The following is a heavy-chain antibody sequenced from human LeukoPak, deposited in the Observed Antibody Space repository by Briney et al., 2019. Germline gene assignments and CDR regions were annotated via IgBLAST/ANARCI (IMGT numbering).Heavy chain of an antibody. D-gene: IGHD3-10*01. CDR2: INHSGST. V-gene: IGHV4-34*01. Sequence: PSETLSLTCAVYGGSFSGYYWSWIRQPPGKGLEWIGEINHSGSTNYNPSLKSRVTISVDTSKNQFSLKLSSVIAADTAVYYCARGTHGSGKTLYYYYYMDVWGKGTTVTVSS. CDR3: ARGTHGSGKTLYYYYYMDV. J-gene: IGHJ6*03. CDR1: GGSFSGYY.